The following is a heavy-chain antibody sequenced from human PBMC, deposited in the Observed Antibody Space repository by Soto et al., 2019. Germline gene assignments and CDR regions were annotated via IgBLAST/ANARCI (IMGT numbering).Heavy chain of an antibody. Sequence: QVQLVQSGAEVKKPGSSVKVSCKASGGTFSSYAISWVRQAPGQGLEWMGGIIPIFGTANYAQKFQGRVXIXAXXSTSTAYMELSSLRSEDTAVYYCAGRTPGVTPDAEWGQGTLVTVSS. CDR2: IIPIFGTA. J-gene: IGHJ4*02. V-gene: IGHV1-69*12. CDR1: GGTFSSYA. CDR3: AGRTPGVTPDAE. D-gene: IGHD7-27*01.